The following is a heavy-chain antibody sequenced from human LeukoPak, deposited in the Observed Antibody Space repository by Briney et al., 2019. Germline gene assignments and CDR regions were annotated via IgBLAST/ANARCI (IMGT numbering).Heavy chain of an antibody. CDR3: ARDLGYYGSQPLDP. D-gene: IGHD3-10*01. CDR1: GGSISSYY. Sequence: SETLSLTCTVSGGSISSYYWSWIRQPAGKGLEWIGRIYTSGSTNYNPSLKSRVTMSVDTSKNQFSLKLSSVTAADTAVYYCARDLGYYGSQPLDPWGQGTLVTVSS. CDR2: IYTSGST. J-gene: IGHJ5*02. V-gene: IGHV4-4*07.